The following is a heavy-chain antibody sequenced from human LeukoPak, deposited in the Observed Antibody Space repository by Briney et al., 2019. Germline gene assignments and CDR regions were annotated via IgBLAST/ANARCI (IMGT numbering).Heavy chain of an antibody. CDR1: GFTFSSYS. D-gene: IGHD4-11*01. J-gene: IGHJ6*03. V-gene: IGHV3-48*01. CDR2: ISSSSSTI. Sequence: GGSQRLSCAASGFTFSSYSMNWVRQAPGKGLEWVSYISSSSSTIYYADSVKGRFTISRDNAKNSLYLQMNSLRAEDTAVYYCARAIQSPYYYYYYMDVWGKGTTVTVSS. CDR3: ARAIQSPYYYYYYMDV.